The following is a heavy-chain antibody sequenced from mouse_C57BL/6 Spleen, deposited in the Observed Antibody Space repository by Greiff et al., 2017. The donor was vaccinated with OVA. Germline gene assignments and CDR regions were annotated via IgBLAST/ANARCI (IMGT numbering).Heavy chain of an antibody. Sequence: QVQLQQSGAELVKPGASVKVSCKASGYTFTSYWMHWVKQRPGQGLEWIGRLHPSDSDTNYNQKFKGKATLTVDKSSSTAYMQLSSLTSEDSAVYYCAIGHYGNFFAYWGQGTLVTVSA. CDR2: LHPSDSDT. J-gene: IGHJ3*01. V-gene: IGHV1-74*01. D-gene: IGHD2-1*01. CDR1: GYTFTSYW. CDR3: AIGHYGNFFAY.